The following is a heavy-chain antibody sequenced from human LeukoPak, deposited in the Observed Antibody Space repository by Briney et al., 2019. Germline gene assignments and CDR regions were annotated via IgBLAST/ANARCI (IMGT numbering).Heavy chain of an antibody. J-gene: IGHJ4*02. CDR1: GGSISSGGYY. V-gene: IGHV4-31*03. CDR2: IYYSGST. Sequence: SETLSLTCTVSGGSISSGGYYWSWIRQHPGKGLEWIGYIYYSGSTYYNPSLKSRVTISVDTSKNQFSLKLNSVTAADTAVYYCARVPYYDDRSAGGYYFEYWGQGTLVTVSS. CDR3: ARVPYYDDRSAGGYYFEY. D-gene: IGHD3-22*01.